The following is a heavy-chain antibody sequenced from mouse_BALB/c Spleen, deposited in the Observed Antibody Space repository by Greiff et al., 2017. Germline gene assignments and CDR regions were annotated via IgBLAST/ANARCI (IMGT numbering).Heavy chain of an antibody. J-gene: IGHJ1*01. V-gene: IGHV5-17*02. D-gene: IGHD2-14*01. CDR3: ARDYRYEYFDV. Sequence: EVKLMESGGGLVQPGGSRKLSCAASGFTFSSFGMHWVRQAPEKGLEWVAYISSGSSTIYYADTVKGRFTISRDNPKNTLFLQMTSLRSEDTAMYYCARDYRYEYFDVWGAGTTVTVSS. CDR2: ISSGSSTI. CDR1: GFTFSSFG.